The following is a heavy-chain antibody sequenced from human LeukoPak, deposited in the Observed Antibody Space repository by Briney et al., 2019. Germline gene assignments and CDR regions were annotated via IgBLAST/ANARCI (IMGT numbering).Heavy chain of an antibody. Sequence: SETLSLTCTVSGGSISSYYWSRIRQPPGKGLEWIGYIYYSGSTNYNPSLKSRVTISVDTSKNQFSLKLSSVTAADTAVYYCARDSSSWSCWGQGTLVTVSS. J-gene: IGHJ4*02. CDR1: GGSISSYY. CDR2: IYYSGST. V-gene: IGHV4-59*01. D-gene: IGHD6-13*01. CDR3: ARDSSSWSC.